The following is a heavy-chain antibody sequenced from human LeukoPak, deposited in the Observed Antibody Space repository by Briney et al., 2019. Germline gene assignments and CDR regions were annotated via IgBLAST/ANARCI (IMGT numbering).Heavy chain of an antibody. CDR3: ARGYYGLGSYYNFDY. V-gene: IGHV4-39*07. CDR2: IYYRGST. D-gene: IGHD3-10*01. J-gene: IGHJ4*02. CDR1: GGSISSSSYY. Sequence: SETLSLTCTVSGGSISSSSYYWGWIRQPPGKGLEWIGSIYYRGSTYYNPSLKSRVTISVDTSKNQFSLKLSSVTAADTAVYYCARGYYGLGSYYNFDYWGQGTLVTVSS.